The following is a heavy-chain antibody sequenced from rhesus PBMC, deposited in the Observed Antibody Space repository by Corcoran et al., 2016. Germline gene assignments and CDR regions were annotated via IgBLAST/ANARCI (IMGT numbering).Heavy chain of an antibody. Sequence: QLQLQESGPGLVKPSETLSLTCAVSGYSISRGYGWTWIRQPPGTGLQWIGYISYRGRTSYNPSLKSRVTMSRDTSKNQVSLKLRSVTAADTAVDYCARDPYGSSYYFDYWGQGVLVTFSS. D-gene: IGHD4-29*01. V-gene: IGHV4-122*02. J-gene: IGHJ4*01. CDR1: GYSISRGYG. CDR3: ARDPYGSSYYFDY. CDR2: ISYRGRT.